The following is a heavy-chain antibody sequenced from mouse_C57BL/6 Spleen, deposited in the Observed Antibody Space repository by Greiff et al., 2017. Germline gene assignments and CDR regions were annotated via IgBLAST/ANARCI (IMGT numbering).Heavy chain of an antibody. CDR2: INYDGSST. D-gene: IGHD1-1*01. CDR1: GFTFSDYY. V-gene: IGHV5-16*01. CDR3: ASVDYYGTPYAMDY. Sequence: EVNVVESEGGLVQPGSSMKLSCTASGFTFSDYYMAWVRQVPEKGLEWVANINYDGSSTYYLDSLKSRFIISRDNAKNILYLQMSSLKSEDTATYYCASVDYYGTPYAMDYWGQGTSVTVSS. J-gene: IGHJ4*01.